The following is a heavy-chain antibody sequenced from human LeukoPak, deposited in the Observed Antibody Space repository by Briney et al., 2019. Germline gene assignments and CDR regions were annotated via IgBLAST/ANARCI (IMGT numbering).Heavy chain of an antibody. CDR3: ARRKRDSGSYYYYYMDV. D-gene: IGHD1-26*01. J-gene: IGHJ6*03. CDR2: TNHSGST. V-gene: IGHV4-34*01. CDR1: GESFSGYY. Sequence: SETLSLICAVYGESFSGYYWSWIRQPPGKGLEWIGETNHSGSTNYNPSLKSRVTISVDTSKNQFSLKLSSVTAADTAVYYCARRKRDSGSYYYYYMDVWGKGTTVTISS.